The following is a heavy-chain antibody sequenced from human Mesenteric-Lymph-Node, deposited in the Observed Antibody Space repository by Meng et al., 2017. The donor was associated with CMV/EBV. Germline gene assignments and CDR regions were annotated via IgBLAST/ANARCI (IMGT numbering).Heavy chain of an antibody. CDR1: GGSVSSGRYY. Sequence: VSGGSVSSGRYYWCWIRPPPGKGLEWIGYIYYSGSTNYNPSLKSRVTISVDTSKNQFSLKLSSVTAADTAVYYCARATERPNYFDYWGQGTLVTVSS. CDR2: IYYSGST. V-gene: IGHV4-61*01. D-gene: IGHD1-1*01. CDR3: ARATERPNYFDY. J-gene: IGHJ4*02.